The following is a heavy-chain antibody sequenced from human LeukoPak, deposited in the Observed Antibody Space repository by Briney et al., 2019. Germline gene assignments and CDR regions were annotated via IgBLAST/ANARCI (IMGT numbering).Heavy chain of an antibody. V-gene: IGHV3-74*01. J-gene: IGHJ4*02. CDR3: AKAHEDYYDSSGYQAPFDY. D-gene: IGHD3-22*01. CDR2: INSDGSST. Sequence: GGSLRLSCAASGFTFSSYWMHWVRQAPGKGLVWVSRINSDGSSTSYADSVKGRFTISRDNAKNTLYLQMNSLRAEDTAVYYCAKAHEDYYDSSGYQAPFDYWGQGTLVTVSS. CDR1: GFTFSSYW.